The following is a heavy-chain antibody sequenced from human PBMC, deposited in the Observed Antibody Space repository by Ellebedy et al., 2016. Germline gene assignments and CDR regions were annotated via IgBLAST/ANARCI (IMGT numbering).Heavy chain of an antibody. J-gene: IGHJ4*02. V-gene: IGHV3-73*01. CDR1: GFTFSGSA. CDR3: TVLPLRFLEWPPDY. D-gene: IGHD3-3*01. CDR2: IRSKANSYAT. Sequence: GGSLRLXCAASGFTFSGSAMHWVRQASGKGLEWVGRIRSKANSYATAYAASVKGRFTISRDDSKNTAYLQMNSLKTEDTAVYYCTVLPLRFLEWPPDYWGQGTLVTVSS.